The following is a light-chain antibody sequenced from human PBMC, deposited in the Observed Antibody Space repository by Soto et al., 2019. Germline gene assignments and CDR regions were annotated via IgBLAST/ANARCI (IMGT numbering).Light chain of an antibody. CDR1: SSDVGGYNY. CDR3: SSYTSSSTLVV. CDR2: EVS. V-gene: IGLV2-14*01. J-gene: IGLJ2*01. Sequence: QSALTQPASVSGSPGQSITISCTGTSSDVGGYNYVSWYQQHPGKAPKLMIYEVSNRPSGVSNRFSGSKSGNTASLTISGLQAGDGADYYSSSYTSSSTLVVFGGGTQLTVL.